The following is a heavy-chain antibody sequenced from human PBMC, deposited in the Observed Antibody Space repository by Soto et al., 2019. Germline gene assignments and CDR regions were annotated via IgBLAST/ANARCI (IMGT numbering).Heavy chain of an antibody. CDR1: GFPFSDYY. V-gene: IGHV3-11*06. Sequence: PGGSLRLSCATSGFPFSDYYMSWIRQAPGKGLEWLSHISPKSTYRNYADSVKGRFTISRDNAKNSLYIQMNSLGAEDTAVYYCARDGGTLGFDYWGQGTLVTVSS. CDR3: ARDGGTLGFDY. J-gene: IGHJ4*02. D-gene: IGHD3-3*01. CDR2: ISPKSTYR.